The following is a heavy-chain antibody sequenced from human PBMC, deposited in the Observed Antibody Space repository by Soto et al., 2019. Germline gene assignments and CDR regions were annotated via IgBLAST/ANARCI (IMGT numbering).Heavy chain of an antibody. CDR1: GFSFRSYW. CDR2: IDNDGSVT. V-gene: IGHV3-74*03. CDR3: VRRKGVSEGAFDI. J-gene: IGHJ3*02. D-gene: IGHD3-10*01. Sequence: EVQVVESGGDLVQPGGSLRLSCTASGFSFRSYWMHWVRQAPGKGPVWVSRIDNDGSVTVYADSVKGRFTISRDNVKNTLYLQMNSLGVEDTAVYYCVRRKGVSEGAFDIWGQGTMVTVSS.